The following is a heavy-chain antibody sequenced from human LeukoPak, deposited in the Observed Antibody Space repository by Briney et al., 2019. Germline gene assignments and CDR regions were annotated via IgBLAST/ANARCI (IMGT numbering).Heavy chain of an antibody. CDR3: ARLHYCSSTSCSPTRFDY. CDR1: GFTSSSYS. D-gene: IGHD2-2*01. J-gene: IGHJ4*02. CDR2: ISSSSSTI. Sequence: PGGSLRLSCAASGFTSSSYSMNWVRQAPGKGLEWVSYISSSSSTIYYADSVKGRFTISRDNAKNSLYLQMNSLRAEDTAVYYCARLHYCSSTSCSPTRFDYWGQGTLVTVSS. V-gene: IGHV3-48*01.